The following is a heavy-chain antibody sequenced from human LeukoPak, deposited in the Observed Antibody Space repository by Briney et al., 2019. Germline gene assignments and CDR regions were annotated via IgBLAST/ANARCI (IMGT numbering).Heavy chain of an antibody. J-gene: IGHJ3*02. D-gene: IGHD3-10*01. CDR1: GYSISSGYY. CDR3: ASPKTAAYYYGSGSLFAGAFDI. V-gene: IGHV4-38-2*01. Sequence: SETLSLTCAVTGYSISSGYYWGWIRQPPGKGLEWIGSIYHSGSTYYNPSLKSRVTISVDTSKNQFSLKLSSVTAADTAVYYCASPKTAAYYYGSGSLFAGAFDIWGQGTMVTVSS. CDR2: IYHSGST.